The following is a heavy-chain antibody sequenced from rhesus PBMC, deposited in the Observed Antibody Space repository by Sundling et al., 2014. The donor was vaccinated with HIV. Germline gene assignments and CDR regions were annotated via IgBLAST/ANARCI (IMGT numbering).Heavy chain of an antibody. V-gene: IGHV3-103*01. CDR1: GFSFSSYA. Sequence: EVQLVESGGGLAKPGGSLRLSCAASGFSFSSYAMHWVRQAPGKGLEWVSGSSSGGSAFYADSVKGRFTISRDNAKNSLYLQMDSLRAEDTALYYCARGPRFSSGWYRNGLDSWGQGVVVTVSS. CDR2: SSSGGSA. D-gene: IGHD6-31*01. J-gene: IGHJ6*01. CDR3: ARGPRFSSGWYRNGLDS.